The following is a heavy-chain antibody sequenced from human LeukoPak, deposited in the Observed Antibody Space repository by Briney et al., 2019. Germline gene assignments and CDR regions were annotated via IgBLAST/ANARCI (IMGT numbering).Heavy chain of an antibody. CDR3: ASTTIAAADHFDY. D-gene: IGHD6-13*01. CDR1: GGTFSSYA. J-gene: IGHJ4*02. CDR2: IIPIFGTA. Sequence: SVKVSCKASGGTFSSYAISWVRQAPGQGLEWMGRIIPIFGTANYAQKFQGRVTITTDESTSTAYMELSSLRSEDTAVYYCASTTIAAADHFDYWGQGTLVAVSS. V-gene: IGHV1-69*05.